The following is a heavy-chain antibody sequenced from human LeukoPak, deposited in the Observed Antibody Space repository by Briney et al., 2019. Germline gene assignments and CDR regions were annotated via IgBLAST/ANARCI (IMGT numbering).Heavy chain of an antibody. CDR1: AFTFSSYE. V-gene: IGHV3-48*03. D-gene: IGHD3-10*02. CDR2: ISSSGSTI. J-gene: IGHJ6*04. CDR3: AELGITMIGGV. Sequence: GGSLRLSCSASAFTFSSYEMNWVHQAPGKGLEWVSYISSSGSTIYYADSVKGRFTISRDNAKNSLYLQMNSLRAEDTAVYYCAELGITMIGGVWGKGTTLTISS.